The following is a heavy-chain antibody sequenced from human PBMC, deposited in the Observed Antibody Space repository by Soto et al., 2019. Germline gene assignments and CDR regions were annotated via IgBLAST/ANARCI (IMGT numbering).Heavy chain of an antibody. CDR2: ISYDGSNK. J-gene: IGHJ4*02. D-gene: IGHD6-19*01. Sequence: GGSLRLSCAASGFAFSSYAMHWVRQAPGKGLEWVAVISYDGSNKYYADSVKGRFTISRDNSKNTLYLQMNSLRAEDTAVYYCARGWLVLKIDYWGQGTLVTVSS. CDR1: GFAFSSYA. V-gene: IGHV3-30-3*01. CDR3: ARGWLVLKIDY.